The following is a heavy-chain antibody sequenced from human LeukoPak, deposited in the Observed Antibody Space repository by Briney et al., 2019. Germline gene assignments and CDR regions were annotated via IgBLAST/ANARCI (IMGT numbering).Heavy chain of an antibody. CDR1: GFTFSNYA. CDR3: AKINNIAAAGTFDY. Sequence: GGSLRLSCAASGFTFSNYAMSWVLQAPGKGLEWVSAISGSGAGTYYADSVKGRFTISRDNSKNTLYLQMNSLRAEDTAIYYCAKINNIAAAGTFDYWGQGTLVTVSS. J-gene: IGHJ4*02. D-gene: IGHD6-13*01. V-gene: IGHV3-23*01. CDR2: ISGSGAGT.